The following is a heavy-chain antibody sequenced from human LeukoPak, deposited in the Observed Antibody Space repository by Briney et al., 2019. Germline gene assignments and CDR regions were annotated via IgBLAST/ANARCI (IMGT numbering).Heavy chain of an antibody. V-gene: IGHV4-61*02. Sequence: PSQTLSLTCTVSGGSISSGSYYWSWIRQPAGKGLEWIGRIYTSGSTNYNPSLKSRVTISVDTSKNQFSLKLSSVTAADTAVYYCAKLVDTAMVPIDYWGQGTLVTVSS. CDR1: GGSISSGSYY. CDR2: IYTSGST. CDR3: AKLVDTAMVPIDY. D-gene: IGHD5-18*01. J-gene: IGHJ4*02.